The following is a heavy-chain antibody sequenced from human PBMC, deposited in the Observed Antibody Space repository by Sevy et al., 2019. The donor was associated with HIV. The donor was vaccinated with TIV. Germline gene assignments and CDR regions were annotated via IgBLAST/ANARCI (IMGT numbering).Heavy chain of an antibody. CDR3: ARDLRVGCGGDCYSHYYGMDV. V-gene: IGHV1-2*02. D-gene: IGHD2-21*02. CDR2: INPNSGGT. J-gene: IGHJ6*02. CDR1: GYTFTGYY. Sequence: ASVKVSCKASGYTFTGYYMHWVRQAPGQGLEWMGWINPNSGGTKYAQKFQGRVTMTRDTSISTAYMELSRLRSDDTAVYYCARDLRVGCGGDCYSHYYGMDVWGQGTTVTVSS.